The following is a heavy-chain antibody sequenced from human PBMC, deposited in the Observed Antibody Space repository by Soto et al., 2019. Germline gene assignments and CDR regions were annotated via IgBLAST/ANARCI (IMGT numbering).Heavy chain of an antibody. J-gene: IGHJ4*02. V-gene: IGHV3-48*02. Sequence: GGSLRLSCAASGFTFSNYNMIWVRQAPGKGLEWVSYISSSSTIYYADSVKGRFTISRDNAKNSLYLQMNSLRDDDTAVYYCAREFSYDYWGQGTLVTVSS. CDR3: AREFSYDY. CDR1: GFTFSNYN. CDR2: ISSSSTI.